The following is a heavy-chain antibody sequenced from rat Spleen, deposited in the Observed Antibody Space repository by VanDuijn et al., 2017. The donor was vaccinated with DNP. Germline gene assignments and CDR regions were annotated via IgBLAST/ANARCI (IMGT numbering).Heavy chain of an antibody. V-gene: IGHV5S10*01. CDR3: TTLNYYASLSGYFDH. CDR2: IIHDGSRT. J-gene: IGHJ2*01. Sequence: EVQLVESGGGLLQPGRSRKLSCAASGFIFSDYNMAWVRQAPKKGLEWVATIIHDGSRTYYGESVKGRFTISRDNTKNALYLQMDSLRSEDTATYYCTTLNYYASLSGYFDHWGQGVMVTVSS. D-gene: IGHD1-12*01. CDR1: GFIFSDYN.